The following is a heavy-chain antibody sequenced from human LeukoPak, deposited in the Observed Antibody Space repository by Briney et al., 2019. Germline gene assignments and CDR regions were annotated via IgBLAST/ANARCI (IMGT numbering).Heavy chain of an antibody. D-gene: IGHD2-2*02. V-gene: IGHV4-59*01. Sequence: SETLSLTCTVSGGSISSYYWSWIRQPPGKGLEWIGYIYYSGSTNYNPSLKSRVTISVDTSKNQFSLKLSSVTAADTAVYYCARLYCSSTSCYNFDYWGQRTLVTVSS. CDR2: IYYSGST. CDR1: GGSISSYY. CDR3: ARLYCSSTSCYNFDY. J-gene: IGHJ4*02.